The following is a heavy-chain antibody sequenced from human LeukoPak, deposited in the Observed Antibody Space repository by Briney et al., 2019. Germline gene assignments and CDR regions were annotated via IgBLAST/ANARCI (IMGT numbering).Heavy chain of an antibody. J-gene: IGHJ4*02. Sequence: PGGSLRLSCAASGFTFSDSYMTWIRQAPGKGLEWVSYISNSGSSIYYADSVKGRFTTSRDNAKSSLYLQMNSLRAGDMALYYCAKGSGAWNEVFHFDYWGQGTLVTVSS. D-gene: IGHD1-1*01. CDR3: AKGSGAWNEVFHFDY. V-gene: IGHV3-11*01. CDR1: GFTFSDSY. CDR2: ISNSGSSI.